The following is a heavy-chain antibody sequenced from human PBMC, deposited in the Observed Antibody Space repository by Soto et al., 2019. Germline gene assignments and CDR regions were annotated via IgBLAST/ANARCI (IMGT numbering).Heavy chain of an antibody. D-gene: IGHD1-26*01. V-gene: IGHV1-69*13. CDR1: GGTFSSYA. Sequence: SVKVSCKASGGTFSSYAISWVRQAPGQGLEWMGGIIPIFGTANYAQKFQGRVTITADESTSTAYMELSSLRSEDTAVYYCARGVRSGSYRGPFDYWGQGTLVTVSS. CDR2: IIPIFGTA. J-gene: IGHJ4*02. CDR3: ARGVRSGSYRGPFDY.